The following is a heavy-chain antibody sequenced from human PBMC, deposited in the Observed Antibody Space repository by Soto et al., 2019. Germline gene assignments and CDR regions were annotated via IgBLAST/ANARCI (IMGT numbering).Heavy chain of an antibody. CDR3: ARGRSRLTT. CDR1: GYTFTSYD. CDR2: MTPNSGNT. D-gene: IGHD6-19*01. Sequence: QVQLVQSGAEVKKPGASVKVSCKASGYTFTSYDITWVRQSTGQGLAWMGWMTPNSGNTGYAQKFQGRVTMTTNTPISTAYMELSSLRSEDTSVSYGARGRSRLTTWGQGTLVTVSS. V-gene: IGHV1-8*01. J-gene: IGHJ5*02.